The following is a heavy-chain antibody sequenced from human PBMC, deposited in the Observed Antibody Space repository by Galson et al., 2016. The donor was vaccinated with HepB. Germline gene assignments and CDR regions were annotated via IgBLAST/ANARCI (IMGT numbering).Heavy chain of an antibody. D-gene: IGHD2-15*01. J-gene: IGHJ2*01. CDR3: ASKSGSGGYWFFDV. V-gene: IGHV5-51*01. Sequence: QSGAEVKKPGESLKISCQGSGYSFRNYAIAWVRQMPGKGLEWMGIIYPGDSETRYGPSFEGQVTISADKSTSTAYLQWNNLEASDTGTYYWASKSGSGGYWFFDVWGRGTLITVSS. CDR2: IYPGDSET. CDR1: GYSFRNYA.